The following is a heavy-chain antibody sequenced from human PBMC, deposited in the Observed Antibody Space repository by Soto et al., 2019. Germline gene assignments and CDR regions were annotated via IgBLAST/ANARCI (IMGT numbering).Heavy chain of an antibody. D-gene: IGHD6-13*01. J-gene: IGHJ4*02. CDR2: ISESGGST. Sequence: VGSLRLSCTVSGFPFNNYGINWVRHAPGKGLEWVSVISESGGSTHYADSVRGRFTVSRDNSKNSLSLRMNSLRDEDTAVYFCAKRSPYSSGWYSPIFDYWGQGALVTVSS. CDR1: GFPFNNYG. V-gene: IGHV3-23*01. CDR3: AKRSPYSSGWYSPIFDY.